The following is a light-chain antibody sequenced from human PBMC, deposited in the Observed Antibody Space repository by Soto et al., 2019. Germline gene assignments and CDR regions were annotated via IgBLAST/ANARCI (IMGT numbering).Light chain of an antibody. V-gene: IGLV1-47*01. J-gene: IGLJ2*01. CDR2: RNN. Sequence: QSVLTQPPSASGTPGQRVTLSCSGSSSNIGSNYVYWYQQLPGTAPKLLIYRNNQRPSGVPDRFSGSKSGTSASLAIRGLRSEDEADYYCAAWDDSRSGPVFGGGTKGTVL. CDR3: AAWDDSRSGPV. CDR1: SSNIGSNY.